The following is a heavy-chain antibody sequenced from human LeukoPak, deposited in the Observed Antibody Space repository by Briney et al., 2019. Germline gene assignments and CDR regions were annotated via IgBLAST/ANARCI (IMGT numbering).Heavy chain of an antibody. Sequence: ASVKVSCKASGYIFTTYGISWVRQAPGQGLEWMGWISVYNGNTNYAQNLQGRVTMTTDTSTSTAYMELSSLRSDDTAVYYCARDGYNAIDAFHIWGQGTMVTVSS. V-gene: IGHV1-18*01. CDR3: ARDGYNAIDAFHI. D-gene: IGHD5-24*01. J-gene: IGHJ3*02. CDR1: GYIFTTYG. CDR2: ISVYNGNT.